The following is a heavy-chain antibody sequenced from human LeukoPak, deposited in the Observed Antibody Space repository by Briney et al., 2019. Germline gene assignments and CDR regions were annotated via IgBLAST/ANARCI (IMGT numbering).Heavy chain of an antibody. V-gene: IGHV4-4*07. J-gene: IGHJ5*02. D-gene: IGHD3-3*01. Sequence: SETLSLTCTVSGGSISSYYWSWIRQPAGKGLEWIGRIYTSGSTNYNPSLKSRVTMSVDTSKNQFSLRLSSVTAADTAVYYCAREVVIIDTNWFDPWGQGTLVTVSS. CDR2: IYTSGST. CDR3: AREVVIIDTNWFDP. CDR1: GGSISSYY.